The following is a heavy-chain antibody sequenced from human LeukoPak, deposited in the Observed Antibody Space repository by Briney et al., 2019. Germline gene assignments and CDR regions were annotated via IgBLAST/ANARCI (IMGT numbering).Heavy chain of an antibody. V-gene: IGHV3-74*01. CDR3: VRVDGGY. CDR2: INSDGSTT. J-gene: IGHJ4*02. D-gene: IGHD3-16*01. Sequence: GGSLRLSCAASGFTFSSYGMHWVRQGPGKGLVWVSRINSDGSTTNYADSVKGRFTISRDNAKNTLYLQMNSLRAEDTAVYYCVRVDGGYWGLGTLVTVSS. CDR1: GFTFSSYG.